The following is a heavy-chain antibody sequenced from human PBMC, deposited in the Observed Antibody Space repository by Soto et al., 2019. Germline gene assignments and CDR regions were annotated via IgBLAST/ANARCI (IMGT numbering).Heavy chain of an antibody. D-gene: IGHD3-22*01. Sequence: SETLSLTCTVSGGSISSYYWSWIRQPPGKGLEWIGYIYYSGSTNYNPSLKSRVTISVDTSKNQFSLKLSSVTAADTAVYYCARSGLTEFDYWGQGTLVTVSS. V-gene: IGHV4-59*08. CDR1: GGSISSYY. CDR2: IYYSGST. J-gene: IGHJ4*02. CDR3: ARSGLTEFDY.